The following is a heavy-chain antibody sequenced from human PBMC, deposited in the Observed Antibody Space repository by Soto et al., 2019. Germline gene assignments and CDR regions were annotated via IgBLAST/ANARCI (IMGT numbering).Heavy chain of an antibody. CDR3: ARSSGSYSKWFDS. V-gene: IGHV1-2*02. Sequence: ASVKVSCKTSGYTFTAYHMHWLRQAPGHGLEWLGWTSPRTGGAKYSHKFQGRVSMTRNTSITTAYMELTGLSTDDTAVYYCARSSGSYSKWFDSWGQGTLVTVSS. CDR2: TSPRTGGA. CDR1: GYTFTAYH. J-gene: IGHJ5*01. D-gene: IGHD3-10*01.